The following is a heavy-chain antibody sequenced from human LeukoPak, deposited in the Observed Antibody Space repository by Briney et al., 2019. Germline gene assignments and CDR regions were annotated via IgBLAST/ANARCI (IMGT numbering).Heavy chain of an antibody. D-gene: IGHD6-19*01. CDR1: GFIFSTYA. J-gene: IGHJ4*02. Sequence: GGSLRLSCAASGFIFSTYAMSWVRQAPGKGLEWVSGISANGGSTYYADSVKGRFTISRDNSKSPLYLQMNSLRADDTAVYYCAKVWSSDWYGYFDYWGQGTLVTVSS. V-gene: IGHV3-23*01. CDR3: AKVWSSDWYGYFDY. CDR2: ISANGGST.